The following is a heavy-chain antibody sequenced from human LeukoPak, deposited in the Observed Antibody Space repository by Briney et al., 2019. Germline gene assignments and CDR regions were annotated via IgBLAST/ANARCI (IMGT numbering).Heavy chain of an antibody. CDR3: ASLSPCIAAAGRYYFDY. V-gene: IGHV4-4*02. CDR1: GGSISSSNW. D-gene: IGHD6-13*01. Sequence: SETLSLTCAVSGGSISSSNWRRWVRQPAGKGLGGVGVINNSGSTNYNPSIKRRITISVDKSKNQFPLKLSSVTAADTAVYYGASLSPCIAAAGRYYFDYWGQGTLVTVSS. J-gene: IGHJ4*02. CDR2: INNSGST.